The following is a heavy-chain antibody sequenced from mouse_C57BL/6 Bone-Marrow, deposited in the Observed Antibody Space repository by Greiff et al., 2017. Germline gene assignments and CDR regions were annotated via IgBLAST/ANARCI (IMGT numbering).Heavy chain of an antibody. D-gene: IGHD1-1*01. CDR1: GYAFSSSW. Sequence: VKLVESGPELVKPGASVKISCKASGYAFSSSWMNWVKQRPGKGLEWIGRIYPGDGDTNYNGKFKGKATLTADKSSSTAYMQLSSLTSEDSAVYFCARWPTVVATPYWYFDVWGTGTTVTVSS. CDR3: ARWPTVVATPYWYFDV. V-gene: IGHV1-82*01. J-gene: IGHJ1*03. CDR2: IYPGDGDT.